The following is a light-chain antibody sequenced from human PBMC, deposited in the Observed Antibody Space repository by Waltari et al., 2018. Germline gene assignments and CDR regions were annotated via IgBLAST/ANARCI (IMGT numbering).Light chain of an antibody. CDR1: SSDVGGYKY. CDR2: DVN. Sequence: QSALTQPASVSGSPGQSITISCPGTSSDVGGYKYVSWYQQHPGKAPKLMIYDVNNRPSGVSNRFSGSKSDNTASLTISGLQAEDEADYYCSSYTSSRTRVFGGGTKLTVL. J-gene: IGLJ3*02. CDR3: SSYTSSRTRV. V-gene: IGLV2-14*01.